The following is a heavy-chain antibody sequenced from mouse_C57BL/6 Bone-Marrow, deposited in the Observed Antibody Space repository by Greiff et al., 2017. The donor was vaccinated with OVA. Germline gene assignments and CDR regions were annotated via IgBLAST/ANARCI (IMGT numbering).Heavy chain of an antibody. CDR1: EYEFPSHD. D-gene: IGHD1-1*01. J-gene: IGHJ2*01. V-gene: IGHV5-2*01. CDR2: INSDGGST. CDR3: ARRFLITTVVATGDY. Sequence: EVQLQQSGGGLVQPGESLKLSCESNEYEFPSHDMSWVRKTPEKRLELVAAINSDGGSTSYPETMERRFIISRDNTKKTLYLQMSSLRSEDTALYYCARRFLITTVVATGDYWGQGTTLTVSS.